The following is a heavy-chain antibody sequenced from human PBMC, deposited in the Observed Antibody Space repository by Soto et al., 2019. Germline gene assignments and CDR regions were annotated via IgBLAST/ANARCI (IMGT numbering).Heavy chain of an antibody. J-gene: IGHJ6*02. D-gene: IGHD3-22*01. CDR3: ARGLTMIVGTFYGMDV. CDR1: GGSFSGYY. Sequence: QVQLQQWGAGLLKPSETLSLTCAVYGGSFSGYYWSWIRQPPGKGLEWIGEINHSGSTNYNPSLKSRVTISVDTSKNQFSRKLSSVTAADTAVYYCARGLTMIVGTFYGMDVWGQGTTVTVSS. CDR2: INHSGST. V-gene: IGHV4-34*01.